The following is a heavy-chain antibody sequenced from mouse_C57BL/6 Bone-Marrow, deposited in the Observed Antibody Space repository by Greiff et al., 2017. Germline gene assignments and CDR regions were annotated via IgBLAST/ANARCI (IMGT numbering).Heavy chain of an antibody. CDR1: GYSFTDYN. CDR2: INPNYGTT. D-gene: IGHD1-1*01. CDR3: ARSRGFYYYGGFDY. J-gene: IGHJ2*01. V-gene: IGHV1-39*01. Sequence: VQLQQSGPELVKPGASVKISCKASGYSFTDYNMNWVKQSNGKSLEWIGVINPNYGTTSYNQKFKGKATLTVDQSSSTAYMQLNGLTSMDSAVYYCARSRGFYYYGGFDYWGQGTTLTVSS.